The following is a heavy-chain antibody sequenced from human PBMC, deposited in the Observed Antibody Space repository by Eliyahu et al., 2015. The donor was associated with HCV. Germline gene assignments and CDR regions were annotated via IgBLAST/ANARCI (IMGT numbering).Heavy chain of an antibody. Sequence: EVQLLESGGGLVQPGGSLRXSXAASGFTFSXYAMXWVRQAPXKGLGWVSAISGSGGSTYYADSVKGRFTISRDNSKNTLYLQMNSLRAEDTAVYYCAKQLGQWLAPDYWGQGTLVTVSS. V-gene: IGHV3-23*01. CDR3: AKQLGQWLAPDY. J-gene: IGHJ4*02. CDR2: ISGSGGST. D-gene: IGHD6-19*01. CDR1: GFTFSXYA.